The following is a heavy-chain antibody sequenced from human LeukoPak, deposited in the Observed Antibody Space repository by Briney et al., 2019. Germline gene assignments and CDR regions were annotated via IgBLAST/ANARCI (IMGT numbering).Heavy chain of an antibody. J-gene: IGHJ4*02. CDR2: IYYSGST. V-gene: IGHV4-59*01. CDR1: GGSISSYY. D-gene: IGHD3-22*01. CDR3: ARSSESYDSSGYYSYYFDY. Sequence: SETLSLTCTVSGGSISSYYWSWIRLPPGKGLEWIGYIYYSGSTNYNPSLRSRVTISVDTSKNQFSLKLSSVTAADTAVYYRARSSESYDSSGYYSYYFDYWGQGTLVTVSS.